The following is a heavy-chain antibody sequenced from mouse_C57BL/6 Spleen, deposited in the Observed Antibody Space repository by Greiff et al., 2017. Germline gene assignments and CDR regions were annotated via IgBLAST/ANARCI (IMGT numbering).Heavy chain of an antibody. J-gene: IGHJ4*01. CDR3: ARGGQPQAMDY. CDR1: GYTFTSYW. D-gene: IGHD3-3*01. V-gene: IGHV1-61*01. CDR2: IYPSDSET. Sequence: VQLQQSGAELVRPGSSVKLSCKASGYTFTSYWMDWVKQRPGQGLEWIGNIYPSDSETHYNQKFKDKATLTVDKSSSTAYMQLSSLTSEDSAVYYCARGGQPQAMDYWGQGTSVTVSS.